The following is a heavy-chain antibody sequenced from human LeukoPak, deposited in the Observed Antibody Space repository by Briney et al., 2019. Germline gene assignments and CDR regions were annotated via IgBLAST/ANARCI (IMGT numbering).Heavy chain of an antibody. CDR3: ATKRADYFDY. CDR1: GGSISSYY. J-gene: IGHJ4*02. V-gene: IGHV4-59*01. Sequence: SETLSLTCTVSGGSISSYYWSWVRQPPGKGLEWIGYIYYSGSTNYNPSLKSRVTISVDTSKNQFSLKLSSVTAADTAVYYCATKRADYFDYWGQGTPVTVSS. CDR2: IYYSGST. D-gene: IGHD6-25*01.